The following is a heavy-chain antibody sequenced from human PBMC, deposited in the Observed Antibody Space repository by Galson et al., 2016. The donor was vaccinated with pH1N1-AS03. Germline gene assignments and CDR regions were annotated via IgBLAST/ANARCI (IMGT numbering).Heavy chain of an antibody. J-gene: IGHJ4*02. CDR3: VRHGQGDDY. CDR1: GDNFRKYP. V-gene: IGHV1-69*11. CDR2: ITPVVGTT. Sequence: SVKVSCKASGDNFRKYPISWVRQAPGQGLEWMGRITPVVGTTDVAQKFQGRVTLTADESTTTAYMELTRLTPADTAVYYCVRHGQGDDYWGQGTLVTVSS.